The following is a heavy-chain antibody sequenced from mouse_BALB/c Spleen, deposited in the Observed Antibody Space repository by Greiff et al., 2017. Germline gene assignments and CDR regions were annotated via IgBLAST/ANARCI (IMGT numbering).Heavy chain of an antibody. CDR2: INPGSGGT. CDR1: GYAFTNYL. Sequence: VQLQQSGAELVRPGTSVKVSCKASGYAFTNYLIEWVKQRPGQGLEWIGVINPGSGGTNYNEKFKGKATLTADKSSSTAYMQLSSLTSDDSAVYFCARGGTARGTCEYGGEGTTLSVSS. CDR3: ARGGTARGTCEY. V-gene: IGHV1-54*01. D-gene: IGHD3-2*01. J-gene: IGHJ2*01.